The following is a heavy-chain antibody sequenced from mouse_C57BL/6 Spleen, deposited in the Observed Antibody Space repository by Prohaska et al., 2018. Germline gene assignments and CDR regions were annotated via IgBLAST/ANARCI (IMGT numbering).Heavy chain of an antibody. Sequence: QTPLLGPQWIGAIDPATGGTAYNQKFKGKAILTADKSSSTAYMELRSLTSEDSAVYYCTRSKGIYAMDYWGQETSVTVSS. D-gene: IGHD3-3*01. V-gene: IGHV1-15*01. CDR2: IDPATGGT. J-gene: IGHJ4*01. CDR3: TRSKGIYAMDY.